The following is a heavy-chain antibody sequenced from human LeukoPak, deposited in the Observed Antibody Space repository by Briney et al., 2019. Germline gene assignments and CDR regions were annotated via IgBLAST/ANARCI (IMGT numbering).Heavy chain of an antibody. J-gene: IGHJ3*02. CDR3: ARAPMVRGVMSAFDI. Sequence: SETLSLTCAVSGYSISSGYYWGWIRQPPGKGLEWIGSIYHSGSTYYNPSLKSRVTLSVDTFKNQFSLKLSSVTAADTGVYYCARAPMVRGVMSAFDIWGQGTMVTVSS. V-gene: IGHV4-38-2*01. CDR1: GYSISSGYY. D-gene: IGHD3-10*01. CDR2: IYHSGST.